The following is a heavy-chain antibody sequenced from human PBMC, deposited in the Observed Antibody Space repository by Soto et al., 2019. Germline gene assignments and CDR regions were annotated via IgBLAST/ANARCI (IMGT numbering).Heavy chain of an antibody. CDR2: FDPEDGET. CDR1: GYTLTELS. D-gene: IGHD6-19*01. J-gene: IGHJ6*02. V-gene: IGHV1-24*01. CDR3: ARGGLAGTYYYYGMDV. Sequence: ASVKVSCKVSGYTLTELSMHWVRQAPGKGLEWMGGFDPEDGETIYAQKFQGRVTMTEDTSTDTAYMELSRLRSDDTAVYYCARGGLAGTYYYYGMDVWAQRTTVTVSS.